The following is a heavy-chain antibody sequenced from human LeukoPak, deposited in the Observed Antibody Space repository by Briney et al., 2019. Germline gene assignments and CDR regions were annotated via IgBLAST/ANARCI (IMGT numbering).Heavy chain of an antibody. CDR2: IWYDGSNK. D-gene: IGHD3-10*01. CDR1: GFTFSSYA. V-gene: IGHV3-33*08. J-gene: IGHJ4*02. Sequence: GGSLRLSCAASGFTFSSYAMHWVRQAPGKGLEWVAVIWYDGSNKYYADSVKGRFTISRDNSKNTLYLQMNSLRAEDTAVYYCARPYGSGIITPFDYWGQGTLVTVSS. CDR3: ARPYGSGIITPFDY.